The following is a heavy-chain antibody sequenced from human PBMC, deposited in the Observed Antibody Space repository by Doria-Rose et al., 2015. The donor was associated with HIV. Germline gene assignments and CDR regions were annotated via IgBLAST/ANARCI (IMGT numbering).Heavy chain of an antibody. V-gene: IGHV1-18*01. CDR2: ISAYNGNT. CDR3: ARRGDYYYDSSGYYFLRY. J-gene: IGHJ4*02. Sequence: QVQLVQSGAEVKKPGASVKVSCKASGYAFPSYGFTWVRQAPGQGLEWMGWISAYNGNTNYAQKLQGRVTMTTDTSTSTAYMELRSLRSDDTAVYYGARRGDYYYDSSGYYFLRYWGQGTLVTVSS. CDR1: GYAFPSYG. D-gene: IGHD3-22*01.